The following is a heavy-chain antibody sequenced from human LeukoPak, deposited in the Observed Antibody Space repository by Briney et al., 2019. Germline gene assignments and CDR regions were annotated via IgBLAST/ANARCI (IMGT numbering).Heavy chain of an antibody. CDR2: INPNSGGT. J-gene: IGHJ4*02. CDR3: ARGRVCSGGSCYSDY. D-gene: IGHD2-15*01. CDR1: GYTFTGYY. Sequence: ASVKVSCKASGYTFTGYYMHWVRQAPGQGLEWMGWINPNSGGTNYAQKFQGWVTMTRDTSISTAYMELSRLRSDDTAVYYCARGRVCSGGSCYSDYWGQGTLVTVSS. V-gene: IGHV1-2*04.